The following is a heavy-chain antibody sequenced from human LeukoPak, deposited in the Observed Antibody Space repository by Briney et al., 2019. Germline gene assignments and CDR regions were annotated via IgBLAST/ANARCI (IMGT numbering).Heavy chain of an antibody. J-gene: IGHJ6*02. CDR1: GYTFTSYD. CDR3: ARKSGAHYYYGMDV. V-gene: IGHV1-8*01. Sequence: ASVKVSCKAPGYTFTSYDINWVRQATGQGLEWMGWMNPNSGNTGYAQKFQGRVTMTRNTSISTAYMELSSLRSEDTAVYYCARKSGAHYYYGMDVWGQGTTVTVSS. CDR2: MNPNSGNT.